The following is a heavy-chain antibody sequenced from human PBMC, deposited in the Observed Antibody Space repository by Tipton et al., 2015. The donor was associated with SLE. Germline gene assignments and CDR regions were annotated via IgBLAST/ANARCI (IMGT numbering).Heavy chain of an antibody. D-gene: IGHD3-3*01. CDR2: IYYSGST. Sequence: TLSLTCTVSGGSISSHYWSWIRQPPGKGLEWIGSIYYSGSTYYNPSLKSRVTISVDTSKNQFSLKRSSVTAADTAVYYCARHSHITIFGVAMGWFDPWGQGTLVTVSS. V-gene: IGHV4-59*05. CDR3: ARHSHITIFGVAMGWFDP. CDR1: GGSISSHY. J-gene: IGHJ5*02.